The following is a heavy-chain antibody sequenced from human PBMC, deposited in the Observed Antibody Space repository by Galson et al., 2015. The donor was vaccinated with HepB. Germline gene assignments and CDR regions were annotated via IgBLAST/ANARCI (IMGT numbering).Heavy chain of an antibody. Sequence: SLRLSCAASGFTFSSYAMSWVRQAPGKGLEWVSAISGSGGSTYYADSVKGRFTISRDNSKNTLYLQMNSLRAEDTAVYYCAKDPTECGSCHSEYFQHWGQGTLVTVSS. CDR1: GFTFSSYA. D-gene: IGHD2-15*01. J-gene: IGHJ1*01. V-gene: IGHV3-23*01. CDR3: AKDPTECGSCHSEYFQH. CDR2: ISGSGGST.